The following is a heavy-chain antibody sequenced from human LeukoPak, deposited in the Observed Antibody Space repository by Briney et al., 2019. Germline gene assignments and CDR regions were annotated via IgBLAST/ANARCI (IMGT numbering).Heavy chain of an antibody. V-gene: IGHV3-21*01. CDR2: ISSSSSYI. CDR1: GFTFSSYS. Sequence: GGSLRLSCAASGFTFSSYSMNWVRQAPGKGLEWVSSISSSSSYIYYADSVKGRFTISRDNAKSSLYLQMNSLRAEDTAVYYCARDTGGPNWFDPWGQGTLVTVSS. D-gene: IGHD2-8*02. CDR3: ARDTGGPNWFDP. J-gene: IGHJ5*02.